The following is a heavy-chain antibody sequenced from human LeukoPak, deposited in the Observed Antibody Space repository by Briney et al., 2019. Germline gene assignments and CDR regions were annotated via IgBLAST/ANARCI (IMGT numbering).Heavy chain of an antibody. CDR2: IYSGGDT. D-gene: IGHD1-26*01. Sequence: KTAGSPRLSCTASGLTVSSNYMTWVRQAPGKGLEWVSLIYSGGDTYYADSVKGRFTISRDNSKNSLYLQMNSLRAEDTAVYYCARVVVGLTYYFDYWGQGTLVTVSS. CDR3: ARVVVGLTYYFDY. CDR1: GLTVSSNY. J-gene: IGHJ4*02. V-gene: IGHV3-53*01.